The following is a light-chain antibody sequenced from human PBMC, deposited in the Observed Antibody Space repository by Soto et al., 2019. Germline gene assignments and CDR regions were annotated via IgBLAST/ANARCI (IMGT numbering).Light chain of an antibody. CDR1: QSVGSD. Sequence: ELVMTPSPATLSVSPGDRATLSCRASQSVGSDLAWYHQKPGQAPRLLIYGASTRATGIPARFSGSGSGTEFTLTINSLQSEDFAVYYCLQRSNWPWTCGQGTKV. J-gene: IGKJ1*01. CDR2: GAS. V-gene: IGKV3-15*01. CDR3: LQRSNWPWT.